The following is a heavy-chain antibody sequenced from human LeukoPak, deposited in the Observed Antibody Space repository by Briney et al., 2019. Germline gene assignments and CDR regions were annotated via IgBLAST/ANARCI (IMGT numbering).Heavy chain of an antibody. Sequence: GGSLRLSCAASGFTVNSNYMSWVRQAPGKGLEWVSVIYSGGSTYYSDSVKGRFTISRDNSKNTLYLQMNSLRVEDTAVYSCARGSGTHYYFDYWGQGTLVTVSS. CDR1: GFTVNSNY. D-gene: IGHD6-13*01. CDR3: ARGSGTHYYFDY. CDR2: IYSGGST. V-gene: IGHV3-53*01. J-gene: IGHJ4*02.